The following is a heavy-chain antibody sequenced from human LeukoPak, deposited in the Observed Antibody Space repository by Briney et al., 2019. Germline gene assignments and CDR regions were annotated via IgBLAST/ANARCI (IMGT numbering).Heavy chain of an antibody. CDR3: ARAPAPIKYNIDY. Sequence: ASVKVSCKASGYTFNGYYMHWVRQAPGQGLEWMGWISPNSGATSYAQKFQGRLTMTRDTSINTAYMELSSLISDDTAVFYCARAPAPIKYNIDYWGQGTLVTVSS. D-gene: IGHD1-14*01. V-gene: IGHV1-2*02. CDR1: GYTFNGYY. CDR2: ISPNSGAT. J-gene: IGHJ4*02.